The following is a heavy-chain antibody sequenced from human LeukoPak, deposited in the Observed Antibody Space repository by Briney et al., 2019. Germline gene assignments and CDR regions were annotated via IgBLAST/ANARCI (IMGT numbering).Heavy chain of an antibody. V-gene: IGHV4-39*07. D-gene: IGHD6-13*01. J-gene: IGHJ5*02. Sequence: PSETLSLTCTVSGGSISSASYYWVWIRQPPGKGLEWIGEINHSGSTNYNPSLKSRVTISVDTSKNQFSLKLSSVTAADTAVYYCAATAAASWGQGTLVTVSS. CDR2: INHSGST. CDR1: GGSISSASYY. CDR3: AATAAAS.